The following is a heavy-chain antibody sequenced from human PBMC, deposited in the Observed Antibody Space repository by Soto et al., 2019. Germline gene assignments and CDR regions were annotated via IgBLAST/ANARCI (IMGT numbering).Heavy chain of an antibody. D-gene: IGHD6-6*01. J-gene: IGHJ4*02. Sequence: PSETLSLTYTVSGGSVNSDNFYWSWIRQPPGRGLEWIGYIYYTGSTNYNPSLKSRVTISIDTSRNQFSLKLSSVTAADTAVYYCAREFSNSPEAFDSWGQGSLVTVSS. CDR1: GGSVNSDNFY. CDR2: IYYTGST. CDR3: AREFSNSPEAFDS. V-gene: IGHV4-61*01.